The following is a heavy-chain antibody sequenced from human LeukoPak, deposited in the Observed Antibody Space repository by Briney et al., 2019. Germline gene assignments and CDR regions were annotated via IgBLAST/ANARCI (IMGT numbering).Heavy chain of an antibody. V-gene: IGHV5-51*01. J-gene: IGHJ4*02. CDR1: GYRFTSYW. CDR2: IYPGDSDT. CDR3: ARGSYGYAPGSYYFDY. D-gene: IGHD5-18*01. Sequence: GESLKISCKGSGYRFTSYWIGWVRQMPGKGLEWMGIIYPGDSDTRYSPSFQGQVTISADKSISTAYLQWSSLKASDTAMYYCARGSYGYAPGSYYFDYWGQGTLVTVSS.